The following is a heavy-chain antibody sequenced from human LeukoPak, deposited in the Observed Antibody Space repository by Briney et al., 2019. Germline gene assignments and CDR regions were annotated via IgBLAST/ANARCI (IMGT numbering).Heavy chain of an antibody. J-gene: IGHJ4*02. CDR3: ARGGTLFTFFDS. CDR1: GGSISSDDYY. Sequence: PSETLSLTCTASGGSISSDDYYWNWIRQPAGRGLEWIVRIYITGNSNHNPSLESRVRMSIDTSKNQVSLTVKSVTAADTAVYYCARGGTLFTFFDSWGQGTLVTVSS. CDR2: IYITGNS. V-gene: IGHV4-61*02.